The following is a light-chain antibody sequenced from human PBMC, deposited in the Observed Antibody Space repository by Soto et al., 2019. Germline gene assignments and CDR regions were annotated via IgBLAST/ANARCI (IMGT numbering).Light chain of an antibody. CDR1: QSLLYNNTFNY. CDR2: LGS. V-gene: IGKV2-28*01. Sequence: EIVMTQSPLTLPVTPGEPASMSCRSSQSLLYNNTFNYLDWYLQTPGQSPHLLIYLGSNRASGVPDRFSGSGSGTDFSLKISRVEAEDVGTYYCMQALQSLTFGQGTRLEIQ. CDR3: MQALQSLT. J-gene: IGKJ5*01.